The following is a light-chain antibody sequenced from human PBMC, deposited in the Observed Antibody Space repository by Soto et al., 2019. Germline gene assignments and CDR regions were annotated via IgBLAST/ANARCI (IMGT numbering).Light chain of an antibody. Sequence: EIVLTQSPASLSLSPGERATLSCRASQSVSSHLAWFQQRPGQAPRLLIYGASNSTTGIPARFGGSGSGTNFTLTISSLEPEDFAVYYCQQRSNWPPVLTFGGGTKVEIK. CDR2: GAS. J-gene: IGKJ4*01. CDR3: QQRSNWPPVLT. V-gene: IGKV3-11*01. CDR1: QSVSSH.